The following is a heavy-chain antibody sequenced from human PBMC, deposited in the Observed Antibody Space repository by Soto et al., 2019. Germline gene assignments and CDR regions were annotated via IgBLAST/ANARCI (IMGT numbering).Heavy chain of an antibody. Sequence: PSETLSLTCNFSGGSISSDDYYWSWIRQPPGKGLEWIGYIYHSGSSYYNPSLQSRVTISIDTSKNQLSLKLSSVTAADSAVYYCARDYYYDSSGYYFDPWGQGTLVTVS. CDR1: GGSISSDDYY. J-gene: IGHJ5*02. CDR3: ARDYYYDSSGYYFDP. D-gene: IGHD3-22*01. CDR2: IYHSGSS. V-gene: IGHV4-30-4*01.